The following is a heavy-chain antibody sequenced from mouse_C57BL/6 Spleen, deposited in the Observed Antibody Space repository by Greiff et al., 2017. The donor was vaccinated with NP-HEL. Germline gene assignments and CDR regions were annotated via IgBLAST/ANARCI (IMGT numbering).Heavy chain of an antibody. CDR1: GYTFTSYG. D-gene: IGHD1-1*01. CDR3: ARLGYGSSYRYFDV. J-gene: IGHJ1*03. V-gene: IGHV1-81*01. Sequence: QVQLKQSGAELARPGASVKLSCKASGYTFTSYGISWVKQRTGQGLEWIGEIYPRSGNTYYNEKFKGKATLTADKSSSTAYMELRSLTSEDSAVYFCARLGYGSSYRYFDVWGTGTTVTVSS. CDR2: IYPRSGNT.